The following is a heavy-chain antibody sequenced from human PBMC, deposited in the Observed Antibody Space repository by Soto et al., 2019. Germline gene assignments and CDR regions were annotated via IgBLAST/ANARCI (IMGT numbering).Heavy chain of an antibody. CDR3: ARDEGIAARPNPHGGWFDP. D-gene: IGHD6-6*01. CDR1: GFTFSSYA. J-gene: IGHJ5*02. Sequence: PGGSLRLSCTASGFTFSSYAMTWVRQAPGRGLEWVSCIISSSSRIYYADSVKGRFTISRDNAKNSLYLQMNSLRAEDTAVYYCARDEGIAARPNPHGGWFDPWGQGTLVTVSS. CDR2: IISSSSRI. V-gene: IGHV3-48*01.